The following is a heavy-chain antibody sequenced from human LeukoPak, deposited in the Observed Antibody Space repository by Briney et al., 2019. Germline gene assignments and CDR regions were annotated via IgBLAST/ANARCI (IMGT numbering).Heavy chain of an antibody. CDR3: ARRVEQQLPPIWSWFDP. V-gene: IGHV1-3*01. CDR1: GYTFTSYA. Sequence: ASVKVSCKASGYTFTSYAMHWVRQAPGQRLEWMGWINAGNGNTKYSQKFQGRVTITRDTSASTAYMELSSLRSEDTAVYYCARRVEQQLPPIWSWFDPWGQGTLVTVSS. D-gene: IGHD6-13*01. CDR2: INAGNGNT. J-gene: IGHJ5*02.